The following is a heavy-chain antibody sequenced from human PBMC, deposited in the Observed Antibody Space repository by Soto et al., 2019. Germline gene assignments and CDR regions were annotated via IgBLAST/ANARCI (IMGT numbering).Heavy chain of an antibody. D-gene: IGHD3-22*01. CDR1: GGTFSSYA. CDR2: IIPIFGTA. V-gene: IGHV1-69*13. J-gene: IGHJ6*02. Sequence: GASVKVSCKASGGTFSSYAISWVRQAPGQGLEWMGGIIPIFGTANYAQKFQGRVTITADESTSTAYMELSSLRSEDTAVYYCARKSQWLSGYIYHGMDVWSQGTSVTVSS. CDR3: ARKSQWLSGYIYHGMDV.